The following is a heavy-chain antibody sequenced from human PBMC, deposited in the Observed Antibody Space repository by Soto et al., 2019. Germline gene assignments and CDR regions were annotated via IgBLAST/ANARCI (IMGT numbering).Heavy chain of an antibody. CDR2: ISAYNGNT. Sequence: GASVKVSCKASGYTFTSYGISWVRQAPGQGLEWMGWISAYNGNTNYAQKLQGRVTMTTDTSTSTAYMELRSLRSDDTAVYYCARDDRSLLIAVAGTGFDYWGQGTLVTVSS. D-gene: IGHD6-19*01. J-gene: IGHJ4*02. V-gene: IGHV1-18*01. CDR1: GYTFTSYG. CDR3: ARDDRSLLIAVAGTGFDY.